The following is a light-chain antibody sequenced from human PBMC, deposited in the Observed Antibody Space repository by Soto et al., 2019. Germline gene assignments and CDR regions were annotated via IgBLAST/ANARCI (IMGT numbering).Light chain of an antibody. CDR3: QKYNSAPPT. Sequence: DIQMTQSPSSLSASVGDRVTITCRASQGIGDYLAWYQQKPGKAPKLLIYATSALQSGVPSRFSGSRSGTDFTLTISSLPPEDVATYYCQKYNSAPPTFGQGTKVEIK. V-gene: IGKV1-27*01. J-gene: IGKJ1*01. CDR1: QGIGDY. CDR2: ATS.